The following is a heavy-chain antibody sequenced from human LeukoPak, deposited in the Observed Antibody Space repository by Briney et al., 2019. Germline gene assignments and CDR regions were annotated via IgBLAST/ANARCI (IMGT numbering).Heavy chain of an antibody. V-gene: IGHV3-23*01. CDR2: ISGSGGST. CDR1: GFTFSSYA. Sequence: PGGSLRLSCAASGFTFSSYAMSWVCQAPGKGLEWVSAISGSGGSTYYADSVKGRFTISRDNSKNTLYLQMNSLRAEDTAVYYCAKWVARGYYYDSSGYPYFDYWGQGTLVTVSS. J-gene: IGHJ4*02. D-gene: IGHD3-22*01. CDR3: AKWVARGYYYDSSGYPYFDY.